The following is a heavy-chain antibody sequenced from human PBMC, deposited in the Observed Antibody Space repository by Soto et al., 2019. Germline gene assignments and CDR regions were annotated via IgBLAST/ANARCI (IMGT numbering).Heavy chain of an antibody. J-gene: IGHJ4*02. CDR1: GCSISSGDFY. CDR2: IYYSGST. Sequence: PSETLSLTCYFSGCSISSGDFYLCWIREPPGKGLEWIGYIYYSGSTYYNPSLKSRVTISVDTSKNQFSLKLSSVTAADSAVYYCARGRAMVRGVTYDYWGQGTLVTVSS. CDR3: ARGRAMVRGVTYDY. D-gene: IGHD3-10*01. V-gene: IGHV4-30-4*01.